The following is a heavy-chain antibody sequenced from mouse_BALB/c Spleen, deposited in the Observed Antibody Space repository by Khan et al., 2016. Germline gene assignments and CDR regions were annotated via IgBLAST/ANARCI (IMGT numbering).Heavy chain of an antibody. CDR2: ISNDGSN. Sequence: EVQLQESGPGLVKPSQSLSLTCSVTGYSITSGYYWNWIRQFPGNKLEWMGYISNDGSNNYNPSLKNRISITRDTSKNQFILKLNSVTTEDTATYYCARGGDYFLDDWGQGTTLTVSS. J-gene: IGHJ2*01. CDR1: GYSITSGYY. CDR3: ARGGDYFLDD. V-gene: IGHV3-6*02.